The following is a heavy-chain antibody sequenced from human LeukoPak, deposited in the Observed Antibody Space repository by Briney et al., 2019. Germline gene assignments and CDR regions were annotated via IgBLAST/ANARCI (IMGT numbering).Heavy chain of an antibody. CDR2: ISSSGNT. D-gene: IGHD3-10*01. CDR1: GFTFSSYA. Sequence: GGSLRLSCAASGFTFSSYAMNWVRQAPGKGLGWVSTISSSGNTYYADSVKGRFTVSRDKSKNTLYLQMNSLRAEDTAVYYCARGRSGTYYNFDYWGQGILVTVSS. J-gene: IGHJ4*02. V-gene: IGHV3-23*01. CDR3: ARGRSGTYYNFDY.